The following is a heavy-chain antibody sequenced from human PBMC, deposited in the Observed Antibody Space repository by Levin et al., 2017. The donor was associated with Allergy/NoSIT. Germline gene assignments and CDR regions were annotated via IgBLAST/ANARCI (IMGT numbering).Heavy chain of an antibody. CDR2: IYWDDDK. D-gene: IGHD3-22*01. Sequence: SGPTLVKPTQTLTLTCTFSGFSLSTSRVGVGWIRQPPGKALEWLTLIYWDDDKRFSPSLESRLTITKDTSRNQVVLTMTNMDPVDTATYYCAHHSDDGSGYLLDYWGQGTLVTVSS. V-gene: IGHV2-5*02. CDR3: AHHSDDGSGYLLDY. J-gene: IGHJ4*02. CDR1: GFSLSTSRVG.